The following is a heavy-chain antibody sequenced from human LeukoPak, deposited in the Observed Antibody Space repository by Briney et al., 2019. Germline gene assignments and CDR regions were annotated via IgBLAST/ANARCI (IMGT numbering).Heavy chain of an antibody. Sequence: PSETLSLTCAVSGGSISSGGYSWSWIRQPPGKGLEWIGYIYYSGSTNYNPSLKSRVIISVDTSKNQFSLKLSSVTAADTAVYYCARGGESPTNDGMDVWGQGTTVTVSS. CDR2: IYYSGST. J-gene: IGHJ6*02. CDR1: GGSISSGGYS. D-gene: IGHD2-8*01. V-gene: IGHV4-61*08. CDR3: ARGGESPTNDGMDV.